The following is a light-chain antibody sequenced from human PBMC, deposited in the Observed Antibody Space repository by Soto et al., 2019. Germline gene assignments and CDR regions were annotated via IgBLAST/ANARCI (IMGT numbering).Light chain of an antibody. CDR2: LNSDGSH. J-gene: IGLJ2*01. CDR1: SGHNTYA. Sequence: QLVLTQSPSASASLGGSVKLTCTLTSGHNTYAIAWHQQQPEKGPRYLMKLNSDGSHSKGDGIPDRFSGSSSGTERYLTISSLQAEDEADYYCQTWGTGIMVFGGGTKLTVL. V-gene: IGLV4-69*01. CDR3: QTWGTGIMV.